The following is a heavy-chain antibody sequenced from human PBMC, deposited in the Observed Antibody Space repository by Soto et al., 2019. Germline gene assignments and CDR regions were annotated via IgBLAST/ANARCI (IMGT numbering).Heavy chain of an antibody. D-gene: IGHD1-7*01. Sequence: GGSLRLSCAASGFTFSNYAMNWVRQAPGKGLEWVSAISGSGGSTYYADSVKGRFTISRDNAKNILYLQMNSLRAEDTAVYYCARDVVTGTIGYWGQGTLVTVSS. CDR3: ARDVVTGTIGY. CDR2: ISGSGGST. CDR1: GFTFSNYA. V-gene: IGHV3-23*01. J-gene: IGHJ4*02.